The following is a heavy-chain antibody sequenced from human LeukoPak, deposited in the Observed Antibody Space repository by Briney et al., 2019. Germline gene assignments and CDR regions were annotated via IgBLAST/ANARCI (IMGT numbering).Heavy chain of an antibody. V-gene: IGHV1-18*01. Sequence: ASVKVSCKASGYTFTSYGISWVRQAPGQGLEWMGWISAYNGNTKYAQKLQGRVTMTTDTYKSTAYMELRSLRSDDTAVYYCARVLPPYDSSGYYPFDYWGQGTLVTVSS. CDR1: GYTFTSYG. D-gene: IGHD3-22*01. CDR3: ARVLPPYDSSGYYPFDY. J-gene: IGHJ4*02. CDR2: ISAYNGNT.